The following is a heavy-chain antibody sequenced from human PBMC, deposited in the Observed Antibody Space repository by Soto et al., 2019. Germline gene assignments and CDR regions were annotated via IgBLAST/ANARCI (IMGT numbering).Heavy chain of an antibody. Sequence: GGSLRLSCAASGFTFSSHAMSWVRQAPGKGLEWVSAISGSGGSTYYADSVKGRFTISRDNSKNTLYLQMNSLRAEDTAVYYCAMIRGVGATGDYWGQGTLVTVSS. D-gene: IGHD1-26*01. CDR3: AMIRGVGATGDY. CDR2: ISGSGGST. J-gene: IGHJ4*02. V-gene: IGHV3-23*01. CDR1: GFTFSSHA.